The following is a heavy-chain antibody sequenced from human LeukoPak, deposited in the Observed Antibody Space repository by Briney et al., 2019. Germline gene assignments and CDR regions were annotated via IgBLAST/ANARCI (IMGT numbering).Heavy chain of an antibody. J-gene: IGHJ1*01. CDR1: GFTFDDYG. D-gene: IGHD4-17*01. CDR2: ISTSSIYI. CDR3: AKEIYGDSTGGRFQQ. Sequence: PGGSLRLSCAASGFTFDDYGMSWVRQAPGKGLEWVSSISTSSIYIYYADSMKGRFTISRDNSKNTLYLQMNSLRAEDTAVYYCAKEIYGDSTGGRFQQWGQGTLVTVSS. V-gene: IGHV3-21*04.